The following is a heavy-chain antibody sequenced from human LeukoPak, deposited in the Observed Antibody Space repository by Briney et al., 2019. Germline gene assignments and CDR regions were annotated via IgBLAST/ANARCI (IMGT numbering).Heavy chain of an antibody. CDR3: AREILGSGSYPDF. D-gene: IGHD3-10*01. V-gene: IGHV3-33*01. J-gene: IGHJ4*02. Sequence: GGSLRLSCAASGFTFNTYAMHWVRQAPGQGLEGVAIIWHDGRNKFYTNSVRGQFTISRDNSKNTVSLQMNNLRPEDTAVYYCAREILGSGSYPDFWGQGTLVTVSS. CDR2: IWHDGRNK. CDR1: GFTFNTYA.